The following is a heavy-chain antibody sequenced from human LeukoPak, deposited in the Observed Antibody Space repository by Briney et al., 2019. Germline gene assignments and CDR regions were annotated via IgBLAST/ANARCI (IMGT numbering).Heavy chain of an antibody. CDR3: SIGVPFDP. D-gene: IGHD2-8*01. V-gene: IGHV4-38-2*01. J-gene: IGHJ5*02. CDR1: GYSISSGYY. CDR2: IYHSGST. Sequence: SETLSLTCAVSGYSISSGYYWGWIRQPPGKGLEWIGSIYHSGSTYYNPSLKRRVTISVDTSKNQFSLKLSSVTAADTAVYYCSIGVPFDPWGQGTLVTVSS.